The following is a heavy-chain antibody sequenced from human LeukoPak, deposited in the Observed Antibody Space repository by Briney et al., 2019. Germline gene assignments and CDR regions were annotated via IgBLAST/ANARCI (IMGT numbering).Heavy chain of an antibody. J-gene: IGHJ5*02. V-gene: IGHV3-15*01. Sequence: GGSLRLSCAASGFTFSNAWMSWVRQAPGKGLEWVGRIKSKTDGGTTDYAAPVKGRFTISRDDSKNTLYLQMNSLRAEDTAVYYCARVAVAGTWWFDPWGQGTLVTVSS. CDR1: GFTFSNAW. D-gene: IGHD6-19*01. CDR2: IKSKTDGGTT. CDR3: ARVAVAGTWWFDP.